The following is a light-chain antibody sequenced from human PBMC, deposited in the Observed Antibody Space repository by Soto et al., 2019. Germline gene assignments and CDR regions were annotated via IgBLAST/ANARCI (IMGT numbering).Light chain of an antibody. J-gene: IGKJ4*01. CDR3: QQYKNWPPLT. Sequence: EIVMTQSPATLSVSPGETATLSCRASQSVGSAVAWCQHKPGQAPRLLIVAASIRATGVPGRFSGGGSGTEFTLTISRLQSEDFAVYFCQQYKNWPPLTFGGGTTVEIK. V-gene: IGKV3-15*01. CDR1: QSVGSA. CDR2: AAS.